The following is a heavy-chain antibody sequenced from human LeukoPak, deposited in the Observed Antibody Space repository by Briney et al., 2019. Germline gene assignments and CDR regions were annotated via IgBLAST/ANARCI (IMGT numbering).Heavy chain of an antibody. CDR1: GFTFSSYA. V-gene: IGHV3-23*01. CDR2: ISGSGGST. CDR3: AKGPGGSVVVPAATDYYMDV. Sequence: GGSLRLSCAASGFTFSSYAMSWVRQAPGKGLEWVSAISGSGGSTYYADSVKGRFTISRDNSKNTLYLQMNSLRAEDTAVYYCAKGPGGSVVVPAATDYYMDVWGKGTTVTISS. J-gene: IGHJ6*03. D-gene: IGHD2-2*01.